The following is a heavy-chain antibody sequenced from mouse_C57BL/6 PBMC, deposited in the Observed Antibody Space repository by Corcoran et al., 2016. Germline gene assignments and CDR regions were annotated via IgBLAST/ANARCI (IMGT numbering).Heavy chain of an antibody. J-gene: IGHJ3*01. D-gene: IGHD1-1*01. Sequence: QVTLKESGPGILQSSQTLSLTCSFSGISLSTYGMGVSWNRQPSGKGLEWLAHIYWDDDKRYNPSLKSRLTISKDTSRNQVFLTRTSVDTADTVTYYCARPPSDYYGSSYWFAYWGQGTLVTVSA. CDR1: GISLSTYGMG. CDR2: IYWDDDK. V-gene: IGHV8-12*01. CDR3: ARPPSDYYGSSYWFAY.